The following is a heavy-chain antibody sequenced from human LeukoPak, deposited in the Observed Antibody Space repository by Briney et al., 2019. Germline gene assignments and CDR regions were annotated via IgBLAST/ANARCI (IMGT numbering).Heavy chain of an antibody. CDR1: GFTFSSYA. V-gene: IGHV3-23*01. CDR2: ISGSGGST. D-gene: IGHD3-22*01. J-gene: IGHJ4*02. CDR3: ANWVYYYDSSGYVDY. Sequence: GGSLRLSCAASGFTFSSYAMSWVRQAPGKGLELVSAISGSGGSTYYADSVKGRFTISRDNSKNTLYLQMNSLRAEDTAVYYCANWVYYYDSSGYVDYWGQGTLVTVSS.